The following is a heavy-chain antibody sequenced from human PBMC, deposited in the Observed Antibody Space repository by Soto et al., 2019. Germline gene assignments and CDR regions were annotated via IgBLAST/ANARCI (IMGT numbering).Heavy chain of an antibody. D-gene: IGHD6-19*01. CDR2: FDPEDGET. V-gene: IGHV1-24*01. Sequence: GASVKVSCKVSGYTLTELSMHWVRQAPGKGLEWMGGFDPEDGETIYAQKFQGRVTMTEDTSTDTAYMELSSLRSEDTAVYYCATDHRAVAGEGDFDYWGQGTLVTVSS. CDR1: GYTLTELS. CDR3: ATDHRAVAGEGDFDY. J-gene: IGHJ4*02.